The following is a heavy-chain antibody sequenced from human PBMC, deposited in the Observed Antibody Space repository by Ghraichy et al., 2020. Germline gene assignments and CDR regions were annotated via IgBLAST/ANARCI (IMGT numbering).Heavy chain of an antibody. CDR1: GGSVSSVGDY. J-gene: IGHJ6*03. Sequence: SQTLSLTCSVSGGSVSSVGDYWSWIRQAPGKGLEWIGDIDHSGTTHYSQSLKSRVAISVDTSRSHFSLKLTSMTVADRGIYFCARGLASGFDYYFYMDVWGKGTTVSVS. V-gene: IGHV4-61*03. D-gene: IGHD3-3*02. CDR2: IDHSGTT. CDR3: ARGLASGFDYYFYMDV.